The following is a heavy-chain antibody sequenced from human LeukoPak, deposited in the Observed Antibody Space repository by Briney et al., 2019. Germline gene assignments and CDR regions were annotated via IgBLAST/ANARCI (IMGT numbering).Heavy chain of an antibody. D-gene: IGHD3-16*02. CDR2: IYAIGTT. J-gene: IGHJ1*01. Sequence: SETLSLTCTVSGGSISGYFWSWIRQPAGKGLEWIGRIYAIGTTNYNPSLKSRVTMSVDTSKNQFSLNLTSVTAADTAVYYCAREGGGSNRCLDWGQGTLVTVSS. V-gene: IGHV4-4*07. CDR1: GGSISGYF. CDR3: AREGGGSNRCLD.